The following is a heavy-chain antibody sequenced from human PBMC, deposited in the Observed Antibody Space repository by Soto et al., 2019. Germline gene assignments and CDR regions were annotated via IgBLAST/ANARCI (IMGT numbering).Heavy chain of an antibody. D-gene: IGHD3-22*01. Sequence: XGSLRLSCAAAGFTFSSYWMSWVRQAPGKGLEWVANIKQDGSEKYYVDSVKGRFTISRDNAKNSLYLQMNSLRAEDTAVYYCAREYGKYYYDSSGYPDYWGQGNLVTVSS. V-gene: IGHV3-7*03. J-gene: IGHJ4*02. CDR1: GFTFSSYW. CDR3: AREYGKYYYDSSGYPDY. CDR2: IKQDGSEK.